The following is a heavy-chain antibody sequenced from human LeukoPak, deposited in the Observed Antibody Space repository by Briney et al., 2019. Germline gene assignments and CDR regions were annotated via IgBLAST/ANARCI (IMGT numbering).Heavy chain of an antibody. D-gene: IGHD3-3*01. CDR3: ARDLELDYDFWSGYYPNWFDP. CDR1: GFTFSSYS. Sequence: GGSLRLSCAASGFTFSSYSMNWVRQAPGKGLEWVSSISSSSGYIYYADSAKGRFTISRDNAKNSLYLQMNSLRAEDTAVYYCARDLELDYDFWSGYYPNWFDPWGQGTLVTVSS. CDR2: ISSSSGYI. V-gene: IGHV3-21*01. J-gene: IGHJ5*02.